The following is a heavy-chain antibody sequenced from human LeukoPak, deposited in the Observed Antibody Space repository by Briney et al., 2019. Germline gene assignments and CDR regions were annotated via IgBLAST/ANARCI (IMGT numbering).Heavy chain of an antibody. J-gene: IGHJ3*02. CDR3: ATMGEQWLLKDI. V-gene: IGHV3-21*01. Sequence: GGSLRLSFAASGFPFDTYPMNWVRQAPGKGLEWVASISSSNSFKNYADSVKGRFTISRDNAQNSLYLQMSSLRAEDTGLYYCATMGEQWLLKDIWGQGTMVIVSS. CDR2: ISSSNSFK. CDR1: GFPFDTYP. D-gene: IGHD6-19*01.